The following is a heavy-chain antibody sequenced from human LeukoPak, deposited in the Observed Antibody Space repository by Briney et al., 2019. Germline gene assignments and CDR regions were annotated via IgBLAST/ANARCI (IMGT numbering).Heavy chain of an antibody. D-gene: IGHD3-3*01. CDR2: INHSGST. Sequence: SQTLSLTCAVYGGSFSGYYWSWIRQPPGKGLEWIGEINHSGSTNYNPSLKSRVTISVGTSKNQFSLKLSSVTAADTAVYYCASITIFGVVPTTTWFDPWGQGTLVTVSS. CDR1: GGSFSGYY. V-gene: IGHV4-34*01. CDR3: ASITIFGVVPTTTWFDP. J-gene: IGHJ5*02.